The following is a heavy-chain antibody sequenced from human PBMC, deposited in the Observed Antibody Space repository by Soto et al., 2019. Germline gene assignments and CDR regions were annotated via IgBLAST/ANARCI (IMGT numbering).Heavy chain of an antibody. CDR1: EYTFTSYL. J-gene: IGHJ4*02. D-gene: IGHD1-26*01. CDR3: ARVLGGATPFFVY. V-gene: IGHV1-46*01. CDR2: INPSGGSA. Sequence: ASVKVSCKASEYTFTSYLIHWVRQAPGQGLEWMGIINPSGGSANYAQKFQGRVTMTRDTSTSTVYMELSSLRSEDTAVYYCARVLGGATPFFVYWGQGTLVTVSS.